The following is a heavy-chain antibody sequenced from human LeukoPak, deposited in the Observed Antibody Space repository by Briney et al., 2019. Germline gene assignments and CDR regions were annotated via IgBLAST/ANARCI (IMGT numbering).Heavy chain of an antibody. V-gene: IGHV3-74*01. CDR3: ARYYDSSGYYLAY. Sequence: GGSLRLSCAASGFTFSSYWMHWVRQAPGKGLVWVSRINSDGSSTSYADSVKGRFTISRDNAKNTLYLQMNSLRAEDTAVYYCARYYDSSGYYLAYWGQGTLVTVSS. CDR2: INSDGSST. J-gene: IGHJ4*02. CDR1: GFTFSSYW. D-gene: IGHD3-22*01.